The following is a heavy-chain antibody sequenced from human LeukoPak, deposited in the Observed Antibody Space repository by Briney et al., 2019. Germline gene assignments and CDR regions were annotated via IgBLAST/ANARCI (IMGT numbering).Heavy chain of an antibody. V-gene: IGHV5-51*01. CDR3: ATSDEDSSSPPGYYYGMDV. CDR2: IYPGDSDT. D-gene: IGHD6-13*01. CDR1: GYSFTSYW. Sequence: GESLKISCKGSGYSFTSYWIGWVRQMPGKGLEWMGIIYPGDSDTRYSPSFQGQVTISADKSISTAYLRWSSLKASDTAMYYCATSDEDSSSPPGYYYGMDVWGKGTTVTVSS. J-gene: IGHJ6*04.